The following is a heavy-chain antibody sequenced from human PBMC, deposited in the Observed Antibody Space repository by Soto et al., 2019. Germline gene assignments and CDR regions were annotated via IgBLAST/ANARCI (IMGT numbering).Heavy chain of an antibody. D-gene: IGHD2-15*01. J-gene: IGHJ6*02. V-gene: IGHV3-48*02. CDR1: GFTLSNYA. Sequence: EVQLVESGGGLVQPGGSPRLSCAASGFTLSNYAVNWVRQAPGKGLEWVSYISSDSRYIYHGDSVKGRFTISRDNARNSVYLQMNSLRDEDTAVYYCARIKLVDFFFINVDVYDMDVWGQGTPVTVSS. CDR2: ISSDSRYI. CDR3: ARIKLVDFFFINVDVYDMDV.